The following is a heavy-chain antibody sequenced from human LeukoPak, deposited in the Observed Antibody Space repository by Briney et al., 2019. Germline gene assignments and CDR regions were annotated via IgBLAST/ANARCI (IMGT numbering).Heavy chain of an antibody. CDR3: ARARGLLSYYFDC. CDR1: GFTVSSNY. J-gene: IGHJ4*02. CDR2: IYSGGST. D-gene: IGHD3-10*01. Sequence: GGSLRLSCAASGFTVSSNYMSWVRQAPGKGLEWVSVIYSGGSTYYADSVKGRFTISRDNSKNTLYLQMNSLRAEDTAVYYCARARGLLSYYFDCWGQGTLVTVSS. V-gene: IGHV3-53*01.